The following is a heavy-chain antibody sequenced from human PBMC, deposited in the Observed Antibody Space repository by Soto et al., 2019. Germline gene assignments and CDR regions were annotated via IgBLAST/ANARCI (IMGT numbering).Heavy chain of an antibody. D-gene: IGHD2-8*02. CDR3: ARLVVRTVPGLYQH. V-gene: IGHV4-61*01. CDR1: GGSVSSGSYY. CDR2: IYYSGST. Sequence: QVQLQESGPGLVKPSETLSLTCTVSGGSVSSGSYYWSWIRQPPGKGLEWIGHIYYSGSTNYNPSLKSRVTISADTSKNLFSLKLSSVTAADTAVSYCARLVVRTVPGLYQHWGQGTLVTVSS. J-gene: IGHJ1*01.